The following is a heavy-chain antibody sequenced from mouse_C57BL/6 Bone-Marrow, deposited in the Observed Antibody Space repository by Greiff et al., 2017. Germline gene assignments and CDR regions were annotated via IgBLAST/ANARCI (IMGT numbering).Heavy chain of an antibody. CDR2: IDPSDSYT. J-gene: IGHJ4*01. CDR3: ARRRIYYDYDDAMDY. V-gene: IGHV1-69*01. D-gene: IGHD2-4*01. CDR1: GYTFTSYW. Sequence: QVQLQQPGAELVMPGASVKLSCKASGYTFTSYWMHWVKQRPGQGLEWIGEIDPSDSYTNYNQKFKGKSTLTVDTSSSTAYMQLSSLTSEDSAVYYFARRRIYYDYDDAMDYWGQGTSVTVSS.